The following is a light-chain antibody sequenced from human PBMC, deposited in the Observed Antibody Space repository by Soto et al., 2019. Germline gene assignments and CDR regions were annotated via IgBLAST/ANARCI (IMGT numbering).Light chain of an antibody. CDR2: DVS. CDR3: QQFKSGTWT. CDR1: QSITTW. Sequence: EIQMTQSPSTVSAYFVDSVTITCRASQSITTWLAWYQQRPGKAPKLLIYDVSSLQSGVPSRFSGSGSGTEFTLTISSLQPDDFATYFCQQFKSGTWTFGQGTKVDI. J-gene: IGKJ1*01. V-gene: IGKV1-5*01.